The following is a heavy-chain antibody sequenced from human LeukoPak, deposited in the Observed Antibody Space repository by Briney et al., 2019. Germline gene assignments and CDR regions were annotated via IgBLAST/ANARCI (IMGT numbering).Heavy chain of an antibody. Sequence: ASVKVSCKASGYTFTGYYMNWVRQAPGQGLEWMGWINPNSGRTNYARNFQGRVTMTRDPSISTAYMELNSLTSNDTAVYYCARTREYSSSWYFPPFDPWGQGTLVTVSS. CDR1: GYTFTGYY. CDR3: ARTREYSSSWYFPPFDP. CDR2: INPNSGRT. J-gene: IGHJ5*02. D-gene: IGHD6-13*01. V-gene: IGHV1-2*02.